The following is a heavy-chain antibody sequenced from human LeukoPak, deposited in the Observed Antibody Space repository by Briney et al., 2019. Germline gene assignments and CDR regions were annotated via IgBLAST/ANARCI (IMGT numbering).Heavy chain of an antibody. CDR3: ARGLWFGDENPPYFDY. CDR2: IYTSEST. Sequence: SETLSLTCSVSGDSISNYYWSWIRQSAGRGLEWIGRIYTSESTNYNPSLKSRVTISVDTSRNQFSLKLSSVTAADTAVYYCARGLWFGDENPPYFDYWGQGILVTVPS. CDR1: GDSISNYY. J-gene: IGHJ4*02. D-gene: IGHD3-10*01. V-gene: IGHV4-4*07.